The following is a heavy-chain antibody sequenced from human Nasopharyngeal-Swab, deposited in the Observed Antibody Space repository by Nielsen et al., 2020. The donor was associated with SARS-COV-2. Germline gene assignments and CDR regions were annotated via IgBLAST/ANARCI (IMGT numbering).Heavy chain of an antibody. D-gene: IGHD2-2*01. J-gene: IGHJ3*02. CDR1: GFTFSSYS. CDR3: ARCGKGSSTSCYAGAFDI. Sequence: GGSLRLSCAASGFTFSSYSMNWVPHAPGKALGWVSSISSSSSYIYYADSVKGRFTISRDNAKNSLYLQMNSLRAEDTAVYYCARCGKGSSTSCYAGAFDIWGQGRMVTVSS. CDR2: ISSSSSYI. V-gene: IGHV3-21*01.